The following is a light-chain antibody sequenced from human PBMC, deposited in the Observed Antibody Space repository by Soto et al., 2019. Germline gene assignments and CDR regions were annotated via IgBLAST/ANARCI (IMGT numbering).Light chain of an antibody. CDR1: HDISKY. CDR3: QQSDNLPIT. Sequence: DIQMTQSPSSLSASVADRVTSTCQASHDISKYVIWYQQKPGRAPKLLIFDASVLEVGVPSRSSGSVWGIHFTFTISSLQPEDIATYYCQQSDNLPITFGQGTRLDIK. J-gene: IGKJ5*01. CDR2: DAS. V-gene: IGKV1-33*01.